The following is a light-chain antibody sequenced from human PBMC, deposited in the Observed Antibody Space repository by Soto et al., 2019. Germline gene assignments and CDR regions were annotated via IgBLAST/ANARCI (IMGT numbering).Light chain of an antibody. CDR1: HDISTY. CDR3: QQFDHVPFT. CDR2: DAS. Sequence: DLQMTQSPSSLSASVGDRVTITCQASHDISTYLNWYKQKPGKAPELLIYDASNLETGVPSRFSGSGSGTDFTLTINSLQPEDIATYYCQQFDHVPFTFGPGTKVD. J-gene: IGKJ3*01. V-gene: IGKV1-33*01.